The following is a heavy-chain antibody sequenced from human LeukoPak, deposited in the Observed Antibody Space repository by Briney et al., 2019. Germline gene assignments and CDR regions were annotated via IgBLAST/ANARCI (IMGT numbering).Heavy chain of an antibody. CDR2: IYYSGST. V-gene: IGHV4-59*12. D-gene: IGHD6-13*01. CDR1: GGSISSYY. Sequence: SETLSLTCTVSGGSISSYYWSWIRQPPGKGLEWIGYIYYSGSTNYNPSLKSRVTMSVDTSKNQFSLKLSSVTAADTAVYYCAREGVYSSSWSDVGYYFDYWGQGTLVTVSS. J-gene: IGHJ4*02. CDR3: AREGVYSSSWSDVGYYFDY.